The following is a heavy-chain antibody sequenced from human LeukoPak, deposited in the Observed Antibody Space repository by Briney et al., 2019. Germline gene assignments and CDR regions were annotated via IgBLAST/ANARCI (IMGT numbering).Heavy chain of an antibody. CDR1: GYTFSGYY. Sequence: ASVKVSCKASGYTFSGYYMHWVRQAPGRGLEWMGWTNPNSGDTKYAQKFQGRVTMTRDTSISTAYMELSRLRSDDTAVYYCATEVTDWGQGTLVTVSS. V-gene: IGHV1-2*02. CDR2: TNPNSGDT. D-gene: IGHD5-18*01. CDR3: ATEVTD. J-gene: IGHJ4*02.